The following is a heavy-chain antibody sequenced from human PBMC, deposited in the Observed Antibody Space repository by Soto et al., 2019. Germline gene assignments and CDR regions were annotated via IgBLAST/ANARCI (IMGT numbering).Heavy chain of an antibody. D-gene: IGHD3-9*01. Sequence: GESLKISCKSSGYSFTDYWIGWVRQMPGKGLEWMGIIYPGDSDARYSPSFQGQVTISVDTSINTAFLRWNSLTASDTAMYYCARQADYNILTGYFYYFDYWGQGSLVTVSS. J-gene: IGHJ4*02. CDR3: ARQADYNILTGYFYYFDY. CDR2: IYPGDSDA. V-gene: IGHV5-51*01. CDR1: GYSFTDYW.